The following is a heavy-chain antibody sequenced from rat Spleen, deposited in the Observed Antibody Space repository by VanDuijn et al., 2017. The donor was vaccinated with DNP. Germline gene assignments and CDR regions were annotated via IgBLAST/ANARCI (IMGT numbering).Heavy chain of an antibody. V-gene: IGHV3-1*01. CDR1: GYSITSSS. Sequence: EVQLQESGPGLLKPSQSLSLTCSVTGYSITSSSRWNWIRKFPGNKMEWIGHISYSGSTSYNPSLKSRISITRDTSKNQFFLQLNSVTTEDTATYYCARHRPFDYWGQGVMVTVSS. J-gene: IGHJ2*01. CDR2: ISYSGST. CDR3: ARHRPFDY.